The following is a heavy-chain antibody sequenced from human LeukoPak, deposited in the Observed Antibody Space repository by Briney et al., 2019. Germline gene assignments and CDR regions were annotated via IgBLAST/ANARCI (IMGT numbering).Heavy chain of an antibody. J-gene: IGHJ4*02. CDR2: IWNDGSNK. D-gene: IGHD3-16*01. CDR3: AREGAMRGFDY. CDR1: GFTFSSYG. Sequence: PGRSLRLSCAASGFTFSSYGMHWVRQAPGKGLEWVAVIWNDGSNKYYADSVKGRFTISRDNSKNTLYLQMNSLRAEDTAVYYCAREGAMRGFDYWGQGTLVTVSS. V-gene: IGHV3-33*01.